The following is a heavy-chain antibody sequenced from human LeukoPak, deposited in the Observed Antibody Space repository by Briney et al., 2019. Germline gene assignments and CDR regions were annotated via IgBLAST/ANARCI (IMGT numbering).Heavy chain of an antibody. D-gene: IGHD2-15*01. V-gene: IGHV3-21*01. Sequence: GGSLRLSCAASGFTFSDYAMNWVRQAPGKGLEWVSSISSGGSYISYADSVKGRFTVSRDNAKDSLFLQMRSLRDEDTAVYYCGRGPALFCTGGSCLAGADWGQGPRVRVSS. J-gene: IGHJ4*02. CDR3: GRGPALFCTGGSCLAGAD. CDR1: GFTFSDYA. CDR2: ISSGGSYI.